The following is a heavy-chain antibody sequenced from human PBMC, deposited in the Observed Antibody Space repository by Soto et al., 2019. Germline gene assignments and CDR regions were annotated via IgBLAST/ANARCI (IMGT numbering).Heavy chain of an antibody. J-gene: IGHJ5*02. CDR2: ISAYTDTP. V-gene: IGHV1-18*01. CDR3: ATAALGATPSEGWFDP. CDR1: GYTFTNFG. D-gene: IGHD7-27*01. Sequence: ASVKVSCKASGYTFTNFGVTWVRRAPGQGLEWMGWISAYTDTPNYAQKFQGRVTMTIDTSTSTAYMDLRSLTSDDTAVYYCATAALGATPSEGWFDPWGQGTLVTISP.